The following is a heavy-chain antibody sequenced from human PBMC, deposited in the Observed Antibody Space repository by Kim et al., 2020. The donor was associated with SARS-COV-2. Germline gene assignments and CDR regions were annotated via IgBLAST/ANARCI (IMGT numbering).Heavy chain of an antibody. CDR2: INAGNGNT. CDR1: GYTFTSYA. V-gene: IGHV1-3*01. CDR3: ARAHCGGDCYPDY. Sequence: ASVKVSCKASGYTFTSYAMHWVRQAPGQRLEWMGWINAGNGNTKYSQKFQGRVTITRDTSASTAYMELSSLRSEDTAVYYCARAHCGGDCYPDYWGQGTLVTVSS. J-gene: IGHJ4*02. D-gene: IGHD2-21*02.